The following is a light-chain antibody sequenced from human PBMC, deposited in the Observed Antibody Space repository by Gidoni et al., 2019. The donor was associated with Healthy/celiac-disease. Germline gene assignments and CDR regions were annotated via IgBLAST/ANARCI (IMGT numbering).Light chain of an antibody. J-gene: IGLJ1*01. CDR1: SSNIGNNY. CDR2: DNN. CDR3: GTWDSSLSVFYV. Sequence: QSVLPQPPSLSAAPGQKVTISCSGSSSNIGNNYVSWSQPRPGTATKLLIYDNNKRPSGIPDRVSGSKSGTSATLGITGLQTGDEADYYCGTWDSSLSVFYVFGTGTKVTVL. V-gene: IGLV1-51*01.